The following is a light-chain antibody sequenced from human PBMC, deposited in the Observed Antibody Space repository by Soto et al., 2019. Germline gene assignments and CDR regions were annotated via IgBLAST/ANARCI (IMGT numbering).Light chain of an antibody. CDR1: QSISRW. Sequence: DIPMTQSPSTLSASVGDRVTITCRASQSISRWVAWYQQKPGKAPKVLIYDVSSLESGVPSRFSGSGSGTDFTLTNSSLQPDDVATYYCQQYRGLWTFGQGTKGKIK. CDR3: QQYRGLWT. CDR2: DVS. V-gene: IGKV1-5*01. J-gene: IGKJ1*01.